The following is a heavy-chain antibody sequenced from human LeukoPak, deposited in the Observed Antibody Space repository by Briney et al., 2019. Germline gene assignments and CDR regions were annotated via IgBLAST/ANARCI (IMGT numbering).Heavy chain of an antibody. Sequence: SETLSLTCTVSGGSISSGGHYWSWIRQPPGKGLEWIGYIYYSGSTNYNPSLKSRVTISVDTSKNQFSLKLSSVTAADTAVYYCARGLWEDSSGWYFDFDYWGQGTLVTVSS. CDR2: IYYSGST. D-gene: IGHD6-19*01. J-gene: IGHJ4*02. V-gene: IGHV4-61*08. CDR3: ARGLWEDSSGWYFDFDY. CDR1: GGSISSGGHY.